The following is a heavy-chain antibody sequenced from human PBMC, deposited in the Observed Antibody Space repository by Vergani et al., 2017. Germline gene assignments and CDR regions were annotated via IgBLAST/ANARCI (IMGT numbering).Heavy chain of an antibody. CDR1: GFTFSSYA. D-gene: IGHD3-22*01. CDR3: AKDRSIPMISPRGYYYGMDV. J-gene: IGHJ6*02. Sequence: EVQLLESGGGLVQPGGSLRLSCAASGFTFSSYAMSWVRQAPGKGLEWVSAISGSGGSTYYADSVKGRFTISRDNSKNTLYLQMNSLRAEDTAVYYCAKDRSIPMISPRGYYYGMDVWGQGTTVTVSS. V-gene: IGHV3-23*01. CDR2: ISGSGGST.